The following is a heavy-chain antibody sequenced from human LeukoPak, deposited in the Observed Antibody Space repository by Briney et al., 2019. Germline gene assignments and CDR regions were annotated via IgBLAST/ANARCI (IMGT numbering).Heavy chain of an antibody. V-gene: IGHV4-59*08. D-gene: IGHD3-22*01. CDR2: IYSSGSA. CDR3: ARHRDYYDT. CDR1: GASINNNF. J-gene: IGHJ4*01. Sequence: PSETLSLTCTVSGASINNNFWTWIRQPPGKGLEWIGSIYSSGSANYNPSLKSRVIISGDTSKNQISLNLTSVTAADTAVYFCARHRDYYDTWGHGTLVIVSS.